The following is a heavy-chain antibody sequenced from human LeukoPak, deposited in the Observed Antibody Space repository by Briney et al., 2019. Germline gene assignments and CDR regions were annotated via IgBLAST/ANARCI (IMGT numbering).Heavy chain of an antibody. J-gene: IGHJ4*02. D-gene: IGHD6-13*01. Sequence: GGSLRLSCVAPGFTFSNYAMTWVRQAPGKGLEWVSTISGSGSSTYYADSVKGRFTISRDNSKNTLYLQMNSLRAEDTAVYYCAKVPSTYSSSCYWGQGTLVTVSS. V-gene: IGHV3-23*01. CDR3: AKVPSTYSSSCY. CDR1: GFTFSNYA. CDR2: ISGSGSST.